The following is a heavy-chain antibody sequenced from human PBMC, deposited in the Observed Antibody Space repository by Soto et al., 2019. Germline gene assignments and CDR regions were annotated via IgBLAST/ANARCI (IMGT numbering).Heavy chain of an antibody. Sequence: EVQLLESGGGLVQPGGSLRLACAASGFTFSSYAMSWVRQAPGKGLEWVSAISGSGGSTYYADSVTGRFTISRDTSKNTLYQQMNSLRAEDTAVYYCAKAPLVGETSPWDYWGKGTLVTVSS. CDR2: ISGSGGST. V-gene: IGHV3-23*01. CDR1: GFTFSSYA. CDR3: AKAPLVGETSPWDY. J-gene: IGHJ4*02. D-gene: IGHD1-26*01.